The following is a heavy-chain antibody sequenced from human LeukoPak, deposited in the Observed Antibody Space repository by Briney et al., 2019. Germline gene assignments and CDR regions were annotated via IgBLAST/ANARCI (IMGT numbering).Heavy chain of an antibody. CDR1: GFTFSSYW. D-gene: IGHD1-26*01. CDR2: IQQDGSEK. CDR3: ARDLEVGATAAFDI. V-gene: IGHV3-7*01. Sequence: GGSLRLSCAASGFTFSSYWMSWVRQAPGKGLEWVANIQQDGSEKYYVDSVKGRFTISRDNAKNSLYLQMNSLRAEDTAVYYCARDLEVGATAAFDIWGQGTMVTVSS. J-gene: IGHJ3*02.